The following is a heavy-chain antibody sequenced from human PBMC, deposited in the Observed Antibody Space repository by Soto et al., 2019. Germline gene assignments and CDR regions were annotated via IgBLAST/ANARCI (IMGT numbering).Heavy chain of an antibody. V-gene: IGHV3-23*01. D-gene: IGHD2-21*02. CDR1: GFTFISYA. CDR3: EKRPSPRAYCGGDCCIDS. J-gene: IGHJ4*02. Sequence: EVQLLESGGGLVQPGGSLRLSCAASGFTFISYAMSWVRQAPGKGLEWVSGISCSGGSTHYADSVKGRFTISRDNPKNLLYLQMGRLTAEDAVVYYCEKRPSPRAYCGGDCCIDSWGQGTLVTVSS. CDR2: ISCSGGST.